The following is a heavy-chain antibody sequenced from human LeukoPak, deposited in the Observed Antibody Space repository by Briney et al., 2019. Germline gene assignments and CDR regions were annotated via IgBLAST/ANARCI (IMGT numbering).Heavy chain of an antibody. CDR1: GFTFSSYA. J-gene: IGHJ6*03. D-gene: IGHD2-2*01. Sequence: PGGSLRLSCAASGFTFSSYAMHWGRQAPGKGLEGGSVIWHDGSNKYYADSVKGRFTISRDNSKNTLYLQMNSLRAEDTAVFYCARVAVVPATEYYYMDVWGTGTTVTVSS. CDR2: IWHDGSNK. V-gene: IGHV3-33*01. CDR3: ARVAVVPATEYYYMDV.